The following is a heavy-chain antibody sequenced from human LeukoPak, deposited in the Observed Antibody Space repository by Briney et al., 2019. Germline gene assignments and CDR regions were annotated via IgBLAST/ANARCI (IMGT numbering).Heavy chain of an antibody. CDR2: ISYDGSNK. CDR3: AREVGTSHRFDY. J-gene: IGHJ4*02. D-gene: IGHD1-26*01. Sequence: GRSLRLSCAASGFTFSSYAMHWVRQTPGKGLEWVAIISYDGSNKYYPDSVKGRFTISRDNSKNTLYLQMSSLRSEDTAVYYCAREVGTSHRFDYWGQGALVTVSS. CDR1: GFTFSSYA. V-gene: IGHV3-30-3*01.